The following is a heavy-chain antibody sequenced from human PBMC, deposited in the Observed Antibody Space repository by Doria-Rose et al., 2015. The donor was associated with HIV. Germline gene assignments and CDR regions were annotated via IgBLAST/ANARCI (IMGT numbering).Heavy chain of an antibody. J-gene: IGHJ4*02. Sequence: QVTLKESGPVLVKPAETLTLTCTVSGVSLSSPGMGVSWIRQPPGKALEWLANIFSDDERSYITSLKSRLTISSGPSKSQVVLTTTDMDPVDTATYYCARIKSSRWYHKYYFDFWGQGTLVIVSA. D-gene: IGHD6-13*01. V-gene: IGHV2-26*01. CDR2: IFSDDER. CDR1: GVSLSSPGMG. CDR3: ARIKSSRWYHKYYFDF.